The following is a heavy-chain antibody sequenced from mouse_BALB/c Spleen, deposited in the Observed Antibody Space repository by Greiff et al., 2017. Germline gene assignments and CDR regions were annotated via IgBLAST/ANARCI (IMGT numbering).Heavy chain of an antibody. J-gene: IGHJ3*01. D-gene: IGHD1-2*01. CDR2: INSNGGST. V-gene: IGHV5-6-2*01. CDR1: GFTFSSYY. CDR3: ARHDALTTATFAY. Sequence: EVKLVESGGGLVKLGGSLKLSCAASGFTFSSYYMSWVRQTPEKRLELVAAINSNGGSTYYPDTVKGRFTISRDNAKNTLYLQMSSLKSEDTALYYCARHDALTTATFAYWGQGTLVTVSA.